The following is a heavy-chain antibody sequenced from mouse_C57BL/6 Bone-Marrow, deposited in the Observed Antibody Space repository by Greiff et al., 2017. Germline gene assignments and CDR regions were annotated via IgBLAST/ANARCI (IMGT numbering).Heavy chain of an antibody. D-gene: IGHD2-12*01. Sequence: EVMLVESGGGLVKPGGSLKLSCAASGFTFSSYTMSWVRQTPEKRLEWVATISGGGGNTYYPDSVKGRFTISRDNAKNTLYLQMSSLKSEDTAMYYCARLRGGSYFDYWGQGTTLTVSS. CDR2: ISGGGGNT. CDR1: GFTFSSYT. V-gene: IGHV5-9*01. CDR3: ARLRGGSYFDY. J-gene: IGHJ2*01.